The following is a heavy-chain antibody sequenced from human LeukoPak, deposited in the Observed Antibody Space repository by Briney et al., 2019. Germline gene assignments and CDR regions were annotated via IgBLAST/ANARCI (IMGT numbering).Heavy chain of an antibody. CDR1: GFTVSNKY. V-gene: IGHV3-66*01. J-gene: IGHJ5*02. D-gene: IGHD4-11*01. CDR3: ARITVTQFDP. CDR2: IYSGGNT. Sequence: GGSLRLSCAASGFTVSNKYMSWVRQAPGKGLEWVSVIYSGGNTYYADSVKGRFTISRDNSKNTVYLQMNSLRGEDTAVYYCARITVTQFDPWGQGTLVIVSS.